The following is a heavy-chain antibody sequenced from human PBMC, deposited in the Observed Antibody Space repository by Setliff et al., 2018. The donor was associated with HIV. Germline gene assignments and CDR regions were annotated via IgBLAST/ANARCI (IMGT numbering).Heavy chain of an antibody. Sequence: PGGSLRLSCAASGFTFSSYSMNWVRQAPGKGLEWVSSISSSASALYYADSVKGRFTISRDNANNSLSLLMVSLRAEDTGLYFCARRGSSYNFWSGYSYYGLDVWGQGTTVTVSS. J-gene: IGHJ6*02. CDR1: GFTFSSYS. CDR3: ARRGSSYNFWSGYSYYGLDV. D-gene: IGHD3-3*01. CDR2: ISSSASAL. V-gene: IGHV3-21*03.